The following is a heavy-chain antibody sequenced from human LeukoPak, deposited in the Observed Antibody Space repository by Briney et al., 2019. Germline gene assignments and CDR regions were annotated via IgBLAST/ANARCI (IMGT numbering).Heavy chain of an antibody. Sequence: GGSLRLSCAASGFTFTDYTINWVRQAPGKGLEWVGFIRSKAHGGTTEYAASVKGRFTISRDDSMTIAYLQMDSLKTEDTAVFYCARAYAGPTSLGYYGMDVWGQGTTVTVSS. CDR2: IRSKAHGGTT. CDR1: GFTFTDYT. CDR3: ARAYAGPTSLGYYGMDV. J-gene: IGHJ6*02. D-gene: IGHD1-26*01. V-gene: IGHV3-49*04.